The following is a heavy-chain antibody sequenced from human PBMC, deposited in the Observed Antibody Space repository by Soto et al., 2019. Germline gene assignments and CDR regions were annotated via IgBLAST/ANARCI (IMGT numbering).Heavy chain of an antibody. J-gene: IGHJ4*02. D-gene: IGHD3-3*01. CDR1: GGSISSYY. Sequence: PSETLFLTLTVSGGSISSYYWRWIRQPPGKGLEWIGYIYYSGSTNYNPSLKSRVTISVDTSKNQFSLKLSSVTAADTAVYYCARISWGGYYDFWSGTYYLDYWGQGTLVAVSS. V-gene: IGHV4-59*01. CDR3: ARISWGGYYDFWSGTYYLDY. CDR2: IYYSGST.